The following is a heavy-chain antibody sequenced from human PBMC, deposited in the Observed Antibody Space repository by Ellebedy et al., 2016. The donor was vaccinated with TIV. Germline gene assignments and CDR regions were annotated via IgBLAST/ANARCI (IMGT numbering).Heavy chain of an antibody. CDR2: INQDGSET. CDR1: GFTFRHYL. J-gene: IGHJ4*02. D-gene: IGHD1-7*01. CDR3: TRDEGVYVNYRFDY. Sequence: PGGSLRLSCAASGFTFRHYLMSWVRQAPGKGLEWVGNINQDGSETYYVDSVKGRFTISRDNAKNSVYLQMNSLRVEDTDVYYCTRDEGVYVNYRFDYWGQGTLVTVSS. V-gene: IGHV3-7*01.